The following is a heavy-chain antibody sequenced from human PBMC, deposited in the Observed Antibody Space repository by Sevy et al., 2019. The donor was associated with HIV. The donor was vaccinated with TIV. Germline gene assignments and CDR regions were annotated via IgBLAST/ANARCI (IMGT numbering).Heavy chain of an antibody. D-gene: IGHD4-4*01. J-gene: IGHJ4*02. CDR1: GFIFSSYE. CDR2: ISNSGSAL. V-gene: IGHV3-48*03. Sequence: GGSLRLSYAASGFIFSSYEMIWVRQAPGKGLEWISYISNSGSALYYSDSVKGRFTISRDNAKNSLYLQMNSLRAEDTAVYYCARDLPPSATTVAHFDNWGQGTLVTVSS. CDR3: ARDLPPSATTVAHFDN.